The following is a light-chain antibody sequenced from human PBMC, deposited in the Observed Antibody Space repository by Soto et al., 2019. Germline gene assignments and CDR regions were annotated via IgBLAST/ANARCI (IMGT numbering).Light chain of an antibody. J-gene: IGKJ5*01. Sequence: EVVMTQSPGTLSVSPGVRATLSCRASRSLTTNLAWYQKKPGQAPRLLIHDASTRATGIPARFSGSGSGTEFTLTIRSLQSEDLAVYYCQQYDDWPLTCGQGTRLETK. V-gene: IGKV3-15*01. CDR3: QQYDDWPLT. CDR1: RSLTTN. CDR2: DAS.